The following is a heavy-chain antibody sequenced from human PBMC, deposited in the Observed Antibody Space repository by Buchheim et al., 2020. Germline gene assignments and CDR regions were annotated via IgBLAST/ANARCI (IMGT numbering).Heavy chain of an antibody. V-gene: IGHV3-30*04. CDR2: IPDDGRNT. J-gene: IGHJ4*02. Sequence: QVQLVESGGGMVQPGRSLRLSCAASGFTFSRHAIHWVRQAPGKGLEWVAVIPDDGRNTYYADSVKGRFSISRDNSKNTLYLQMNSLRAEDTAVYYCARDNYHGSSGYRNPDYYFNYWGQETL. CDR3: ARDNYHGSSGYRNPDYYFNY. D-gene: IGHD3-22*01. CDR1: GFTFSRHA.